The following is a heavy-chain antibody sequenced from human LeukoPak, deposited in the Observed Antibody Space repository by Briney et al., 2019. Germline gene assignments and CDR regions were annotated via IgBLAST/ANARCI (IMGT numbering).Heavy chain of an antibody. Sequence: GRSLRLSCAASGFTFSSYAMHWVRQAPGKGLEWVAIISNDGSNKYYADSVKGRFTLSRDNSKYTVYLQMNSLRAEDTAVYYCARDLGLGRGWYGGDFWGQGTLVTVSS. V-gene: IGHV3-30*04. CDR2: ISNDGSNK. CDR1: GFTFSSYA. CDR3: ARDLGLGRGWYGGDF. D-gene: IGHD6-19*01. J-gene: IGHJ4*02.